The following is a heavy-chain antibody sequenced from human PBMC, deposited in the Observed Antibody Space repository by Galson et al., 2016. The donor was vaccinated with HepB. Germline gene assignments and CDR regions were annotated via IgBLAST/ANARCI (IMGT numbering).Heavy chain of an antibody. CDR3: ARIRCGGYYFSYFDP. CDR2: IDWADVK. D-gene: IGHD3-3*01. J-gene: IGHJ5*02. Sequence: PALVKPTQTLTLTCTFPGFSLSTSEVCVSWIRQPPGRALEWLALIDWADVKYYSASLRTRLTISNDSSKNQVVLTMFNMDPVDTATHYCARIRCGGYYFSYFDPWGQGTLVTVSS. CDR1: GFSLSTSEVC. V-gene: IGHV2-70*01.